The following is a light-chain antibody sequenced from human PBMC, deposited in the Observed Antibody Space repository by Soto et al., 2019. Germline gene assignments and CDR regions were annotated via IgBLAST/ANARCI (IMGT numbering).Light chain of an antibody. CDR1: SGHSSYA. CDR2: LNSDGSH. CDR3: QTWGTGIQV. Sequence: QLVLTQSPSASASLGASVKLTCTLSSGHSSYAIAWHQQQPEKGPRYLMKLNSDGSHSKGDGIPDRFSGSSSGAVRYLTISSLQSEDEADYYCQTWGTGIQVFGGGTK. J-gene: IGLJ3*02. V-gene: IGLV4-69*01.